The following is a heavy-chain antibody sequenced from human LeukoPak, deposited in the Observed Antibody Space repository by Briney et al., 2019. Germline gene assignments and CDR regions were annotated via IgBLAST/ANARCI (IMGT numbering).Heavy chain of an antibody. D-gene: IGHD6-19*01. Sequence: GGSLRLSCAASGFTFSSYNMNWVRQAPGKGLEWVSYISSSSSTIYYADSVKGRFTISRDNAKNSLYLQMNSLRAEDTAVYYCARGGVSSAWYFVYWGQGTLVTVSS. CDR1: GFTFSSYN. CDR2: ISSSSSTI. J-gene: IGHJ4*02. V-gene: IGHV3-48*04. CDR3: ARGGVSSAWYFVY.